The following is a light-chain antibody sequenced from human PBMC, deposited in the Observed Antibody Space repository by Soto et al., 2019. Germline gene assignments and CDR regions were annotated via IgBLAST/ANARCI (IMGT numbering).Light chain of an antibody. V-gene: IGKV3-11*01. CDR2: DAS. Sequence: EIVLTQSPATLSLSPGERATLSCRASLSVNSYLAWYQQKPGQAPRLLIYDASNRATGIPARFSGSGSGTDFTLTISSLEPEDFAVYYCQQRSNWPPSITFGQGTRLEIK. J-gene: IGKJ5*01. CDR1: LSVNSY. CDR3: QQRSNWPPSIT.